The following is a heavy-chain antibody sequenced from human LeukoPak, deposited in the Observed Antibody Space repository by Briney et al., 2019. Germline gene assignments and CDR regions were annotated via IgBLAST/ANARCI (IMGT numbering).Heavy chain of an antibody. CDR3: AKDVATMVRGVSSAFDI. J-gene: IGHJ3*02. D-gene: IGHD3-10*01. CDR1: GFTFSNYW. Sequence: GGSLRLSCAVSGFTFSNYWMSWVRRAPGKGLEWVASIKQDGSEKYYVDSVKGRFTISRDNSKNTLYLQMNSLRAEDTAVYYCAKDVATMVRGVSSAFDIWGQGTTVTVSS. V-gene: IGHV3-7*03. CDR2: IKQDGSEK.